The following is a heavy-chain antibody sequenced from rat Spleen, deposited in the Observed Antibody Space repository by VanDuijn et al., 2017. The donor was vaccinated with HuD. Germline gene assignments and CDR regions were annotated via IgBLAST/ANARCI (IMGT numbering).Heavy chain of an antibody. D-gene: IGHD5-1*01. CDR3: ARHGPGSWYFDL. J-gene: IGHJ1*01. CDR2: INTGGDYT. Sequence: EVQLVESGGGLVQPGRSLKLSCEASGFTFSYYDMAWVRQAPTKGLEWIATINTGGDYTYYPDSVKGRFTISRDNAETTLYLQMNSLRSEDTATYYCARHGPGSWYFDLWGPGTMVTVSS. V-gene: IGHV5-25*01. CDR1: GFTFSYYD.